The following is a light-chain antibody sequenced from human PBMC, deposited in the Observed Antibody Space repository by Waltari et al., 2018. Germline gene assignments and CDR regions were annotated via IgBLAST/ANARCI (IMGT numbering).Light chain of an antibody. CDR1: SGDVGIITF. Sequence: QSGLTQPPPVSGPPGQSLPIPSPGTSGDVGIITFVSWYQQYPGKAPKLMVYEVTKRTSGVSDRFSGSKSGNTASLTISGLQSEDEADYYCCSYAGLGIYVFGTGTKVTVL. CDR3: CSYAGLGIYV. CDR2: EVT. V-gene: IGLV2-23*02. J-gene: IGLJ1*01.